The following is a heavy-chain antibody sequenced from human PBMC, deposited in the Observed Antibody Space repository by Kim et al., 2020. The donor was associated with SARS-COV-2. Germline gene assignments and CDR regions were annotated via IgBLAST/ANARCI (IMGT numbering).Heavy chain of an antibody. J-gene: IGHJ3*02. CDR2: INHSGST. CDR1: GGSFSGYY. Sequence: SETLSLTCAVYGGSFSGYYWSWIRQPPGKGLEWIGEINHSGSTNYNPSLKSRVTISVDTSKNQFSRKLSTVTAADTAVYYCAREGVYGWGSYYMKAAFDIWGQGTMVTVSS. V-gene: IGHV4-34*01. CDR3: AREGVYGWGSYYMKAAFDI. D-gene: IGHD3-10*01.